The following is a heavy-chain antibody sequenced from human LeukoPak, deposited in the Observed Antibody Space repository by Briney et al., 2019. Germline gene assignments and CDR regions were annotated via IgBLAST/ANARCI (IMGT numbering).Heavy chain of an antibody. Sequence: RGSLRLSCAASGFSFRGYGMHWVRQAPGKGLEYVSAISADGGTTYYADSVKDRFIISRDNSKNTLYLQMGSLRNEDMAAYYCARGRGGSPFDYWGQGALVTVSS. CDR1: GFSFRGYG. V-gene: IGHV3-64*02. CDR3: ARGRGGSPFDY. CDR2: ISADGGTT. J-gene: IGHJ4*02.